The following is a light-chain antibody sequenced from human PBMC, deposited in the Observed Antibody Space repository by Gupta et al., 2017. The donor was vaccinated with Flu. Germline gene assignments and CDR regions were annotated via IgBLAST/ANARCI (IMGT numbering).Light chain of an antibody. CDR3: SAWDSSSNDAV. Sequence: QAGLTQPPSVSKGLRQTATLTCTGNSNNVGNQGAAWLQQHQGHPPKVLSDRNNNRPSGIPERFSASRSGTTATLTITGLQTEEEADYYCSAWDSSSNDAVFGGGTKVTVL. CDR2: RNN. CDR1: SNNVGNQG. J-gene: IGLJ3*02. V-gene: IGLV10-54*04.